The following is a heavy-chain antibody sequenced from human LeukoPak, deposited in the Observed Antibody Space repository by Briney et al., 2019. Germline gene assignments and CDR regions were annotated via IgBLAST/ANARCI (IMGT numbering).Heavy chain of an antibody. J-gene: IGHJ5*02. CDR1: GGSISSGDYY. V-gene: IGHV4-39*07. CDR2: IYYSGST. CDR3: ARYLYSSSGSARWFDP. Sequence: SQTLSLTCTVSGGSISSGDYYWSWIRQPPGKGLEWIGSIYYSGSTYYNPSLKSRVTISVDTSKNQFSLKLSSVTAADTAVYYCARYLYSSSGSARWFDPWGQGTLVTVSS. D-gene: IGHD6-13*01.